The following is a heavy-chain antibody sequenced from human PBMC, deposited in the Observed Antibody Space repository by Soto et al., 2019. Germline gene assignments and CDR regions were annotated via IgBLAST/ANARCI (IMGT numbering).Heavy chain of an antibody. CDR2: MNPNSGNT. J-gene: IGHJ4*02. D-gene: IGHD6-13*01. V-gene: IGHV1-8*01. Sequence: QVQLVQSGAEVKKPGASVKVSCKASGYTFTSYDINWVRQATGQGLERMGWMNPNSGNTGYVQKFQGRVTMTRNISISTAYMELSSLRSEDTAVYYCAREHSTSWGLDYWGQGTLVTVSS. CDR1: GYTFTSYD. CDR3: AREHSTSWGLDY.